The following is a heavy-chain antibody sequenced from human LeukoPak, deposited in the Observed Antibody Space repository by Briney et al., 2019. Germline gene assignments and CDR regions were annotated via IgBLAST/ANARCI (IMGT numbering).Heavy chain of an antibody. Sequence: ASVKVSCKASGYTFTGYYMHWVRQAPGQGLEWMGWINPNSGDTNYAQKFQGRVTMTRDTSVSTAYMELSRLRSDDTAVYYCARDLSEYSSSLPAFDIWGQGTMVTVSS. V-gene: IGHV1-2*02. CDR3: ARDLSEYSSSLPAFDI. CDR2: INPNSGDT. J-gene: IGHJ3*02. D-gene: IGHD6-6*01. CDR1: GYTFTGYY.